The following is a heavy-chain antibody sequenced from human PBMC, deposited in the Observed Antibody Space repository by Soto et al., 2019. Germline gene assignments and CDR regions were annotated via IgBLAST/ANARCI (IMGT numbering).Heavy chain of an antibody. CDR3: ARDLNLGSFDY. V-gene: IGHV3-48*01. CDR1: GFTFSSYS. CDR2: ISSSSSTI. Sequence: PGGSLRLSCAASGFTFSSYSMNWVRQAPGKGLEWVSYISSSSSTIYYADSVKGRFTTSRDNAKNSLYLQMNSLRAEDTAVYYCARDLNLGSFDYWGQGTLVTVSS. J-gene: IGHJ4*02.